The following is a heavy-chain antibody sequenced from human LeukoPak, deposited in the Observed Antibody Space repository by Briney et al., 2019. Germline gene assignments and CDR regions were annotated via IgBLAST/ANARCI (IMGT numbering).Heavy chain of an antibody. Sequence: ASVKVSCKASRYTFTGYYMHWVRQAPGQGLEWMGWINPNSGGTNYAQKFQGWVTMTRDTSISTAYMELSRLRSDDTAVYYCARGSPPFIAAAGDDYYYYGMDVWGQGTTVTVSS. CDR3: ARGSPPFIAAAGDDYYYYGMDV. V-gene: IGHV1-2*04. J-gene: IGHJ6*02. CDR2: INPNSGGT. CDR1: RYTFTGYY. D-gene: IGHD6-13*01.